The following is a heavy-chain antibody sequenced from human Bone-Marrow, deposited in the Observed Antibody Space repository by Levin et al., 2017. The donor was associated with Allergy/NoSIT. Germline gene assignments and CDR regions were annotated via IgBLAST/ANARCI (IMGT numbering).Heavy chain of an antibody. V-gene: IGHV3-64*01. CDR2: ISDDGDDT. CDR3: ARDRWDDVLTRSRYYEYYYMDG. CDR1: GFIFSKYA. J-gene: IGHJ6*03. Sequence: SCVASGFIFSKYAMHWVRQAPGKGLEDVAGISDDGDDTYHTHSVEGRFTTSRDNSTNTPFLQMGSLSSEETAVYYCARDRWDDVLTRSRYYEYYYMDGWGNGTTVTVSS. D-gene: IGHD3-9*01.